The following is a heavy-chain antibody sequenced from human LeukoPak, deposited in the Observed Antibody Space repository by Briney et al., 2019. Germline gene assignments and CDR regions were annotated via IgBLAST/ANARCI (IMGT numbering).Heavy chain of an antibody. Sequence: SETLSLTCAVSGGSISRGGYSWSWIRQPPGKGLEWIGYIYHSGSTYYNPSLKSRVTITVDRSKNQFFLKLSSVTAADTAVYYCAREGYSYGLFDDWGQGTLVTASS. V-gene: IGHV4-30-2*01. CDR3: AREGYSYGLFDD. D-gene: IGHD5-18*01. CDR1: GGSISRGGYS. CDR2: IYHSGST. J-gene: IGHJ4*02.